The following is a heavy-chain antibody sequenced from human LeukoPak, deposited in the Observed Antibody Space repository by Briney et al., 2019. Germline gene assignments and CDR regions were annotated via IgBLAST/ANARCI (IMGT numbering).Heavy chain of an antibody. D-gene: IGHD3-16*01. CDR1: GFTFSDYY. V-gene: IGHV3-11*01. J-gene: IGHJ6*02. Sequence: GGSLRLSCAASGFTFSDYYMSWVRQAPGKGLEWVSYISSSGSTIYYADSVKGRFTISRDNAKNSLYLQMNSLRAEDTAVYYCARVHFWDYYYGMDVRGQGTTVTVSS. CDR3: ARVHFWDYYYGMDV. CDR2: ISSSGSTI.